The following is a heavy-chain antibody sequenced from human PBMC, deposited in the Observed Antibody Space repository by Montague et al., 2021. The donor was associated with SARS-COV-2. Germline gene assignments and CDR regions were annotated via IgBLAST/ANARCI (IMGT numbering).Heavy chain of an antibody. V-gene: IGHV3-7*03. CDR3: ARKTGGGY. J-gene: IGHJ4*02. D-gene: IGHD3-16*01. Sequence: SRSISLTASGFRFSSYWMSWVRQAPGKGLEWVANIKQDGSEKYYVDSVKGRFTISRDNAKNSLYLQMNSLRAEDTAVYYCARKTGGGYWGQGTLVTVSS. CDR2: IKQDGSEK. CDR1: GFRFSSYW.